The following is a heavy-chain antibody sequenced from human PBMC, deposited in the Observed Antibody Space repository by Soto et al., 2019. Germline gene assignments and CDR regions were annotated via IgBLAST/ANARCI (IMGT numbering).Heavy chain of an antibody. V-gene: IGHV4-30-4*02. CDR1: GGSISSGDYY. J-gene: IGHJ4*02. CDR2: IYYSGST. Sequence: SETLSLTCTVSGGSISSGDYYWSWIRQPPGKGLEWIGYIYYSGSTYYNPSLKSRVTISVDTSKNQLSLKLTSVTAADTAVYYCARTSPVAGGFDYWGQGTLVTVSS. CDR3: ARTSPVAGGFDY. D-gene: IGHD6-19*01.